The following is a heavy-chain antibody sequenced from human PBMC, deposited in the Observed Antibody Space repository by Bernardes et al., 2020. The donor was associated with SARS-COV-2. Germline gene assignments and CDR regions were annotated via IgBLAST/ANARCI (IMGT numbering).Heavy chain of an antibody. CDR3: ARGDGSSWFDY. CDR2: MNPNSGGT. Sequence: ASVKVSCQPSRYNFTVHYMHWVRQAPGHGLEWMGLMNPNSGGTNYAQKFQGRVTMTRDTSISTAYMELSSLRYDDTAVYYCARGDGSSWFDYWGQGTLATVSS. J-gene: IGHJ5*01. V-gene: IGHV1-2*02. CDR1: RYNFTVHY. D-gene: IGHD6-13*01.